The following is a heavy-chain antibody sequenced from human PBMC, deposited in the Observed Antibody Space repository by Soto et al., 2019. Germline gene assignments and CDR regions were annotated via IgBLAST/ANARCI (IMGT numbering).Heavy chain of an antibody. CDR1: GFTFSSYA. CDR2: ISGSGGST. Sequence: LRLSCAASGFTFSSYAMSWVRQAPGKGLEWVSAISGSGGSTYYADSVKGRFTISRDNSMNTLYLQMNSLRAEDTAVYYCAKNRYSSGINWFDPWGQGTLVTVSS. J-gene: IGHJ5*02. CDR3: AKNRYSSGINWFDP. V-gene: IGHV3-23*01. D-gene: IGHD6-25*01.